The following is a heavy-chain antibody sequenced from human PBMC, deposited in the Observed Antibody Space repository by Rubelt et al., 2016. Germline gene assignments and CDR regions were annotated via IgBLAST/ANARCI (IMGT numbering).Heavy chain of an antibody. V-gene: IGHV1-18*01. J-gene: IGHJ6*02. Sequence: QVQLVQSGAEVKKPGASVKVSCKASGYTFTSYGISWVRQAPGQGLEWMGWISAYNGNTNYAQKIQGRVTMPTDRSTSTADMELSSLRAEDTAVYYCARGRVRDYYYYGMDVWGQGTTVTVSS. D-gene: IGHD3-3*01. CDR3: ARGRVRDYYYYGMDV. CDR1: GYTFTSYG. CDR2: ISAYNGNT.